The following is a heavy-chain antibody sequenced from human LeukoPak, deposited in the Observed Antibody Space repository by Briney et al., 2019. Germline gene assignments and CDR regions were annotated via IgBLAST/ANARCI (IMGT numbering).Heavy chain of an antibody. CDR1: GGSISSYY. J-gene: IGHJ4*02. V-gene: IGHV4-59*01. D-gene: IGHD6-13*01. Sequence: NTSETLSLTCTVSGGSISSYYWSWIRQPPGKGLEWIGYIYYSGSTNYNPSLKSRVTISVDTSKNQFSLKLSSVTAADTAVYYCARTYSSSWFDYWGQGTLVTVSS. CDR2: IYYSGST. CDR3: ARTYSSSWFDY.